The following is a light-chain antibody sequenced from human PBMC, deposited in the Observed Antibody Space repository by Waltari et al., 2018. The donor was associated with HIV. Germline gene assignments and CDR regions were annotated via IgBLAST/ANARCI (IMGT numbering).Light chain of an antibody. V-gene: IGKV1-39*01. Sequence: DIQLTXYPPSLSXHVGDGVIITCRASQNIGTYFNRYQLISGKPPKLIVSGXTILXSGVPSRFSGRGSGTLFTLTIASLEPEDSAVYYCQQSYSTPTFGQGTKLEI. CDR2: GXT. J-gene: IGKJ2*01. CDR3: QQSYSTPT. CDR1: QNIGTY.